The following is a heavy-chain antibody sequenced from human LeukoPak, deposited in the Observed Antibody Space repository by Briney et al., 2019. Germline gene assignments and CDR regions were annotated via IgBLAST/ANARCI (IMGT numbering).Heavy chain of an antibody. V-gene: IGHV3-74*01. CDR1: GFAFSSYW. CDR2: ISGDGSTT. CDR3: ARSQFDY. J-gene: IGHJ4*02. Sequence: PGGSLRPSCATSGFAFSSYWMLWVRQVPGKGLVWVSRISGDGSTTTYADSVKGRFTISRDNTNNILYLQMNSLRAEDTAIYYCARSQFDYWGQGILVTVTS.